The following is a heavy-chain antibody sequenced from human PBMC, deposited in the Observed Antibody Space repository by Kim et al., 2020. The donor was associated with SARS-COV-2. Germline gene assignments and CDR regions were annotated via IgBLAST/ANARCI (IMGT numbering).Heavy chain of an antibody. CDR2: ISSSSNYI. J-gene: IGHJ6*01. CDR1: GFTFSSYS. V-gene: IGHV3-21*01. D-gene: IGHD3-16*01. Sequence: GGSLRLSCAASGFTFSSYSMNWVRQAPGKGLEWVSSISSSSNYIYYVDSVKGRFTISRDNAQNSLYLQRNSLRAEDTAVYYCAKDRNSEVTSGYYYFCM. CDR3: AKDRNSEVTSGYYYFCM.